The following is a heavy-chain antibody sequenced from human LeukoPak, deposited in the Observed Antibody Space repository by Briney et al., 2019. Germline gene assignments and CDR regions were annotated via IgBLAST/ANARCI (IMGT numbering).Heavy chain of an antibody. D-gene: IGHD3-3*01. J-gene: IGHJ6*03. CDR1: GFTFDDYA. CDR2: ISWNSGSI. Sequence: GRSLRLSCAASGFTFDDYAMHWVRQAPGKGLEWVSGISWNSGSIGYADSVKGRFTISRDNAKNSLYLQMNSLRAEDTALYYCAKEDYYFWSDKTSYYYYYYMDVWGKGTTVTVSS. CDR3: AKEDYYFWSDKTSYYYYYYMDV. V-gene: IGHV3-9*01.